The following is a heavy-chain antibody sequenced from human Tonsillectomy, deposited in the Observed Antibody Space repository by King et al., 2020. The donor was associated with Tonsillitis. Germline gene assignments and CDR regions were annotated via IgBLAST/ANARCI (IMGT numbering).Heavy chain of an antibody. CDR2: IYISGST. D-gene: IGHD3-22*01. V-gene: IGHV4-4*07. Sequence: VQLQESGPGLVKPSETLSLTCTVSGGSISSYYLTWIRQPAGKGLEWIGRIYISGSTNYNPSLKSRVTMSVDTSKNQFSLKLTSVTAADTAVYYCARARPVGYFDSRGYYSPYYFDYWGQGTLVTVSS. CDR3: ARARPVGYFDSRGYYSPYYFDY. J-gene: IGHJ4*02. CDR1: GGSISSYY.